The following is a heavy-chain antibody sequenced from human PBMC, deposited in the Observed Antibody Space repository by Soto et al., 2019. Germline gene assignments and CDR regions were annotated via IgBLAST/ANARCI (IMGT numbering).Heavy chain of an antibody. CDR2: IYSGGST. D-gene: IGHD5-12*01. Sequence: EVQLVESGGGLVQPGGSLRLSCAASGFTVSSNYMSWVRQAPGKGLEWVSVIYSGGSTYYADSVKGRFTISRHNSKNTLLYQMNSLRAEDTAVYYCARSLVGCSGYELPYYYYYYMDVWGKGTTVTVSS. J-gene: IGHJ6*03. V-gene: IGHV3-53*04. CDR1: GFTVSSNY. CDR3: ARSLVGCSGYELPYYYYYYMDV.